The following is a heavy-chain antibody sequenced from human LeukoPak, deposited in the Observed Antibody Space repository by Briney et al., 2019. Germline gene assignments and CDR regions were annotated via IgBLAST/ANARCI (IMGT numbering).Heavy chain of an antibody. CDR3: ARFPIVATVDY. CDR1: GDSISGSYYY. V-gene: IGHV4-39*01. Sequence: PSETLSLTCTVSGDSISGSYYYWGWIRQPPGKGLEWIGSLYYTGTMSYNPSLRSRLTMSVDTSKNQFSLKLSSVTAADTAVYYCARFPIVATVDYWGQGTLVTVSS. J-gene: IGHJ4*02. D-gene: IGHD5-12*01. CDR2: LYYTGTM.